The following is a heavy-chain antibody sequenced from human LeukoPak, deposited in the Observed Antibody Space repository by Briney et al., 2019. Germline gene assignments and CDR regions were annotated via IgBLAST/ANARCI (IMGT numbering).Heavy chain of an antibody. J-gene: IGHJ4*02. D-gene: IGHD4-17*01. V-gene: IGHV1-2*02. CDR3: ARDMTTVTTIDY. CDR1: GYTFTGYY. Sequence: ASVNVSCKASGYTFTGYYMHWVRQAPGQGLEWMGWINPNSGGTNYAQKLQGRVTMTRDTSISTAYMELSRLRSDDTAVYYCARDMTTVTTIDYWGQGTLVTVSS. CDR2: INPNSGGT.